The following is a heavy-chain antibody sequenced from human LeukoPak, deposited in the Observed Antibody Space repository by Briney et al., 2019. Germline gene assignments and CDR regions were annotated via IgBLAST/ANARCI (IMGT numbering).Heavy chain of an antibody. CDR1: GGSFSGYY. CDR2: INHSGST. Sequence: SETLSLTCAVYGGSFSGYYWSWIRQPPGKGLEWIGEINHSGSTNYNPSLKSRVTISVDTSKNQFSLKLSSVTAADTAVYYCAKGQVGGSHYYGSGSYYKPPNWFDPWGQGTLVTVSS. V-gene: IGHV4-34*01. D-gene: IGHD3-10*01. J-gene: IGHJ5*02. CDR3: AKGQVGGSHYYGSGSYYKPPNWFDP.